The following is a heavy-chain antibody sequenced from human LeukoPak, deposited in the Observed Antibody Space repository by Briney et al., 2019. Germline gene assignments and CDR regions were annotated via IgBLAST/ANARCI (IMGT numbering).Heavy chain of an antibody. D-gene: IGHD3-22*01. J-gene: IGHJ4*02. CDR1: GFTFSSYS. CDR3: ARDGTYYDSSGYDDQPGYFDY. V-gene: IGHV3-21*01. CDR2: ISSSSSYI. Sequence: PGGSLRLSCAASGFTFSSYSMNWVRQAPGKGLEWVSSISSSSSYIYYAESVKGRFTISRDNAKNSLYLQMNSLRAEDTAVYYCARDGTYYDSSGYDDQPGYFDYWGQGTLVTVSS.